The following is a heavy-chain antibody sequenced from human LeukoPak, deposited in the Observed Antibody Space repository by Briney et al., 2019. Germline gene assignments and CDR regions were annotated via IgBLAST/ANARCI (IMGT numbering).Heavy chain of an antibody. CDR3: ARANCYDSSGEFDY. CDR1: GYTFTGYY. Sequence: ASVKVSCKASGYTFTGYYMHWVRQAPGQGLEWMGWINPNSGGTNYAQKFQGRVTMTRDTSISTAYMELSRLRSDDTAVYYCARANCYDSSGEFDYWGQGTLVTVSS. D-gene: IGHD3-22*01. V-gene: IGHV1-2*02. J-gene: IGHJ4*02. CDR2: INPNSGGT.